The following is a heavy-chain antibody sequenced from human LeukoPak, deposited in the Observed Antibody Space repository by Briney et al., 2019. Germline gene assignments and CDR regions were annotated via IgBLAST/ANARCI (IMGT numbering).Heavy chain of an antibody. Sequence: GGSLRLSCAASGFTFSSYGMHWVRQAPGKGLEWVAVIWYDGSNKYYADSVKGRFTISRDNSKNTLYLQMNSLRAEDTAVYYCAKSGGWYEIDYWGQGTLVTVSS. D-gene: IGHD6-19*01. J-gene: IGHJ4*02. CDR1: GFTFSSYG. CDR2: IWYDGSNK. CDR3: AKSGGWYEIDY. V-gene: IGHV3-33*06.